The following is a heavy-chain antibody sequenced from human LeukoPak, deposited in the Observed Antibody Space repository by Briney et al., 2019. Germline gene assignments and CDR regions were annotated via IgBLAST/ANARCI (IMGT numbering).Heavy chain of an antibody. CDR2: IWNDGSNK. V-gene: IGHV3-33*01. Sequence: PGGSLRLSCAASGFTFSIYGMHWVRQAPGKGLEWVAVIWNDGSNKYYADSVKGRFTISRDNSKNTLYLQMNSLRAEDTAVYYCARALYSGSFYGMDVWGQGTLVTVSS. CDR3: ARALYSGSFYGMDV. D-gene: IGHD1-26*01. J-gene: IGHJ6*02. CDR1: GFTFSIYG.